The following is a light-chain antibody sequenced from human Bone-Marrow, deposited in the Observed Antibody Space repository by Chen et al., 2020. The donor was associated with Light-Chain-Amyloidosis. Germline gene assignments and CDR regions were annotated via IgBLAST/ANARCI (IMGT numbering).Light chain of an antibody. V-gene: IGKV1-5*03. CDR3: QQYRSFTFT. Sequence: DIRMTHSPSTLSASVGDSFTITRRASQNIGDWLAWFQQKPGKAPKLLISKGSNLESGVPSRFTGSGSGTEFTLTINSLQPDDFATYCCQQYRSFTFTFGQGTKL. CDR1: QNIGDW. J-gene: IGKJ2*01. CDR2: KGS.